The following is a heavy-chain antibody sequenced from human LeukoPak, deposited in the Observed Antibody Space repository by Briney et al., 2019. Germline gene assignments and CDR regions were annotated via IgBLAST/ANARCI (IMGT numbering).Heavy chain of an antibody. CDR1: GFTFSTYA. CDR3: ARHFVLTRTGQAVRGVWNWFDP. CDR2: IYYSGST. D-gene: IGHD3-10*01. V-gene: IGHV4-39*01. J-gene: IGHJ5*02. Sequence: GSLRLSCAASGFTFSTYAMSWVRQPPGKGLEWIGSIYYSGSTYYNPSLKSRVTISVDTSKNQFSLKLSSVTAADTAVYYCARHFVLTRTGQAVRGVWNWFDPWGQGTLVTVSS.